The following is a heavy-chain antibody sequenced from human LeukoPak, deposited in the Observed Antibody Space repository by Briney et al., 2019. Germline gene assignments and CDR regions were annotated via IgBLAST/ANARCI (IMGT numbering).Heavy chain of an antibody. CDR3: ARGPSGFWSGYNPRSYWYFDL. Sequence: PSETLSLTCTVSGGSISSYYWSWIRQPAGKGLEWIGRIYTSGSTNYNPSLKSRVTMSVDTSKNQFSLRLSSVTAADTAVYYCARGPSGFWSGYNPRSYWYFDLWGQGTLVTVSS. J-gene: IGHJ2*01. D-gene: IGHD3-3*01. CDR2: IYTSGST. CDR1: GGSISSYY. V-gene: IGHV4-4*07.